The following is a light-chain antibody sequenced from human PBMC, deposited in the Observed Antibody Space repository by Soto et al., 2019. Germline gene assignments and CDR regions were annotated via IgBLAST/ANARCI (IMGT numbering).Light chain of an antibody. Sequence: QSALTQPASVSGSPGQSITISCTGTSSDVGGYNYVSWYQQHPGKAPKLMIYDVSNRPSGVSNRFSGSKSGNTASLTISGLQADYEADYYCSSYTSSSLYVFGTGTKLTVL. CDR3: SSYTSSSLYV. CDR1: SSDVGGYNY. V-gene: IGLV2-14*01. CDR2: DVS. J-gene: IGLJ1*01.